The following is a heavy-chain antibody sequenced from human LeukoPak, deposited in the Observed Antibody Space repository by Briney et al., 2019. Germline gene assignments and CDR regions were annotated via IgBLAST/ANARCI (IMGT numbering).Heavy chain of an antibody. CDR1: GFTFSSYA. Sequence: GGSLRLSCAASGFTFSSYATHWVRQAPGKGLEWVAVISYDGSNKYYADSVKGRFTISRDNSKNTLYLQMNSLRAEDTAVYYCARDLLSGSYEGGDWGQGTLVTVSS. D-gene: IGHD1-26*01. J-gene: IGHJ4*02. CDR3: ARDLLSGSYEGGD. V-gene: IGHV3-30-3*01. CDR2: ISYDGSNK.